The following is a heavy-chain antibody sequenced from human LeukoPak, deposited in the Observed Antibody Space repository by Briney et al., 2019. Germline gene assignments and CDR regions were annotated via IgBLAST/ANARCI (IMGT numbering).Heavy chain of an antibody. D-gene: IGHD3-16*02. Sequence: PSETLSLTCTVSGGSISSSSYYWGWIRQPPGKGLEWIGSIYYSGSTYYNPSLKSRVTISVDTSKNQFSLKLSSVTAADTAVYYCARGRGMYDYVWGSYRRSARGVFDYWGQGTLVTVSS. V-gene: IGHV4-39*01. CDR2: IYYSGST. CDR3: ARGRGMYDYVWGSYRRSARGVFDY. CDR1: GGSISSSSYY. J-gene: IGHJ4*02.